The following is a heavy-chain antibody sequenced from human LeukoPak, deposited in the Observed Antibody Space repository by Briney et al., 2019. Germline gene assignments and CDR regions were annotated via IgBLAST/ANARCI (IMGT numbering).Heavy chain of an antibody. Sequence: ASVKVSCKASGYTFTGYYMHWVRQAPGQGLEWMGRINPNSGGTNYAQKFQGRVTMTRDTSISTAYMELSRLRSDDTAVYYCARAYYYDSSGYSSSYYYYGMDVWGQGTTVTVFS. CDR2: INPNSGGT. V-gene: IGHV1-2*06. CDR3: ARAYYYDSSGYSSSYYYYGMDV. J-gene: IGHJ6*02. CDR1: GYTFTGYY. D-gene: IGHD3-22*01.